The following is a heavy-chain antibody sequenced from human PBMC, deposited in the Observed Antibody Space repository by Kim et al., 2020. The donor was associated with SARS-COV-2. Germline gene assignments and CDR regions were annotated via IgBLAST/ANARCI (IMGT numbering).Heavy chain of an antibody. Sequence: GGSLRLSCAASGFTFSSYDMHWVRQATGKGLEWVSAIGTAGDTYYPGSVKGRFTISRENAKNSLYLQMNSLRAGDTAVYYCARVSAGYSSSWYWRTNGMDVWGQGTTVTVSS. CDR2: IGTAGDT. V-gene: IGHV3-13*01. J-gene: IGHJ6*02. CDR3: ARVSAGYSSSWYWRTNGMDV. D-gene: IGHD6-13*01. CDR1: GFTFSSYD.